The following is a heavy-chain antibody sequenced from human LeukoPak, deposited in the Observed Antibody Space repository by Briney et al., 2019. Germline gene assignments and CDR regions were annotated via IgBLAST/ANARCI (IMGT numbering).Heavy chain of an antibody. V-gene: IGHV3-20*04. CDR1: GFTFDDYG. D-gene: IGHD3-16*01. CDR3: ARDPPTHFHHSDAWGY. CDR2: VNWNAGRT. Sequence: GGSLRLSCAASGFTFDDYGMSWVRQVPGKGLEWVAGVNWNAGRTEYADSVKGRFTISRDNTKNSVHLQMNSLRAEDTALYCCARDPPTHFHHSDAWGYWGQGTLVTVSS. J-gene: IGHJ4*02.